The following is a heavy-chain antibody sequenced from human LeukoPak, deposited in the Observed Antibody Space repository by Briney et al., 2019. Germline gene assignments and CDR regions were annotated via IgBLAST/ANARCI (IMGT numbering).Heavy chain of an antibody. J-gene: IGHJ4*02. CDR1: GFTLSSNS. CDR2: ISTSSSYI. V-gene: IGHV3-21*01. CDR3: AREPQNYGDYRCDY. Sequence: GGSLRLSCAASGFTLSSNSMNWVRQAPGKGLEWVSSISTSSSYIYYADSLKGRFTISRDNAKNSLYLQMNSLRAEDTAVYYCAREPQNYGDYRCDYWGQGTLVTVSS. D-gene: IGHD4-17*01.